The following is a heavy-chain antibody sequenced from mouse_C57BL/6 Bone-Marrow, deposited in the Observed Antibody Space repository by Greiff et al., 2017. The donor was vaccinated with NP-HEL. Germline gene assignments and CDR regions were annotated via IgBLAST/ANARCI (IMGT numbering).Heavy chain of an antibody. D-gene: IGHD1-1*01. Sequence: EADGGLVQPKGSLKLSCAASGFSFNTYAMNWVRQAPGKGLEWVARIRSKSNNYATYYADSVKDRFTISRDDSESMLNLQMNNLTAEDTAMYDCVRPNYYGSLAYWGQGTLVTVSA. CDR2: IRSKSNNYAT. V-gene: IGHV10-1*01. CDR1: GFSFNTYA. J-gene: IGHJ3*01. CDR3: VRPNYYGSLAY.